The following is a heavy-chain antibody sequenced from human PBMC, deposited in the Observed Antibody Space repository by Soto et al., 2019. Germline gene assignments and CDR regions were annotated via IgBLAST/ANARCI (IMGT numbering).Heavy chain of an antibody. V-gene: IGHV3-48*01. Sequence: PGGSLRLSCAASGFTFSTYTMNWVRQAPGKGLEWLSYISGSGNTIYDADSVKGRFTISRDNAKNSLYLQMNSLRAEDTAVYYCARMESSGWRPLQCWGQGTLVTVSP. J-gene: IGHJ4*02. CDR1: GFTFSTYT. CDR3: ARMESSGWRPLQC. D-gene: IGHD6-19*01. CDR2: ISGSGNTI.